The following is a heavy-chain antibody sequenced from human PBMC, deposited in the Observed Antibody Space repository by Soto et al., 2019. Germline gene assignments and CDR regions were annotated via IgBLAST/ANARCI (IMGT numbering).Heavy chain of an antibody. CDR3: ARGLGNIENYYYGMDV. CDR2: ISGSGGST. V-gene: IGHV3-23*01. CDR1: GFTFSSYA. D-gene: IGHD7-27*01. Sequence: GGSLRLSCAASGFTFSSYAMSWVRQAPGKGLEWVSAISGSGGSTDYVDSVKGRFTISRDNSKNTLYLQMNSLRAEDTAVYYCARGLGNIENYYYGMDVWGQGTTVTVSS. J-gene: IGHJ6*02.